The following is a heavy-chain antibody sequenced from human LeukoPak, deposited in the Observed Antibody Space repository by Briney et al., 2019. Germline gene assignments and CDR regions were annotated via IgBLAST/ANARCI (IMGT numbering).Heavy chain of an antibody. V-gene: IGHV3-21*01. D-gene: IGHD1-26*01. CDR3: ARVFFVVWERVGAFDI. CDR1: GFTFSSYS. CDR2: ISSSSSYI. Sequence: NTGGSLRLSCAASGFTFSSYSMNWVRQAPGKGLEWVSSISSSSSYIYYADSVKGRFTISRDNAKNSLYLQMNSLRAEDTAVYYCARVFFVVWERVGAFDIWGQGTKVTVSS. J-gene: IGHJ3*02.